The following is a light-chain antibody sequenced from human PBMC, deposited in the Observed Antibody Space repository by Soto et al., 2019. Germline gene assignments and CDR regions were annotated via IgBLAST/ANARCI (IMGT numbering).Light chain of an antibody. Sequence: QFVVTQPASVSGSPGQSIAISCTGTSSDVGGYDYVSWYQQQPDKAPKLMIYEVTKRPSGVSNRFSGSKSGNTASLTISGLQAEDEADYYCSSHTSGSTRVFGTGTKVTV. V-gene: IGLV2-14*01. J-gene: IGLJ1*01. CDR1: SSDVGGYDY. CDR3: SSHTSGSTRV. CDR2: EVT.